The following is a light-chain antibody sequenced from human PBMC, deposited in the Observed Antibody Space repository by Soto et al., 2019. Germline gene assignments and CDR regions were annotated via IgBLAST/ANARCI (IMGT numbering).Light chain of an antibody. CDR3: QQYSSYPLT. CDR2: DAS. CDR1: QSVSSW. J-gene: IGKJ3*01. Sequence: DIQMTQSPSTLSASVGDRVIITCRASQSVSSWLAWYQQKPGKAPKFLIYDASGLESGVPSRFSGSGAGTEFILTISSLQPDDSATYYCQQYSSYPLTFGQGTKVDIK. V-gene: IGKV1-5*01.